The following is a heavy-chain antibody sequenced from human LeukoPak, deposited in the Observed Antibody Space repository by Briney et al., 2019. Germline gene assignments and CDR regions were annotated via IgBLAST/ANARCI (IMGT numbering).Heavy chain of an antibody. CDR1: GFTFRSYW. D-gene: IGHD4-17*01. J-gene: IGHJ4*02. CDR3: AREEYGDHLW. V-gene: IGHV3-7*01. CDR2: IKQDGSDK. Sequence: GGSLRLSCAASGFTFRSYWMSWVRQAPGKGLEWVANIKQDGSDKYYVHSVKGRFTISRDNAKNSLYLQMNSLRAEDTAVYYCAREEYGDHLWWGQGALVTVSS.